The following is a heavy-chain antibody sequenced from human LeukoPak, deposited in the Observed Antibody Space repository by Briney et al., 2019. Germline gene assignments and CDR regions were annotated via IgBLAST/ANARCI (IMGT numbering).Heavy chain of an antibody. J-gene: IGHJ6*02. V-gene: IGHV3-7*01. Sequence: GGSLRLSCAASGFTFSSYWMSWVRQAPGKGLEWVANIKQDGSEKYYVDSVKGRFTISRDNAKNSLYLQMNSLRAEDTAVYYCARAKQPLRGSYGMDVWGQGTTVTVSS. D-gene: IGHD3-10*01. CDR3: ARAKQPLRGSYGMDV. CDR2: IKQDGSEK. CDR1: GFTFSSYW.